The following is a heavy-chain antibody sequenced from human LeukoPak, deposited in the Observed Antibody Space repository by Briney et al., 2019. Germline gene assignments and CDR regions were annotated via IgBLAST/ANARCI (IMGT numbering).Heavy chain of an antibody. Sequence: SETLSLTCTVSGGSISSSSYYWSWIRQPPGKGLEWIGEINHSGSTNHNPSLKSRVTILVDTSKNQFSLKLSSVTAADTAVYYCARLGLGEPLYYGSGSYYEYYYYMDVWGKGTTVTISS. CDR3: ARLGLGEPLYYGSGSYYEYYYYMDV. CDR1: GGSISSSSYY. V-gene: IGHV4-39*07. CDR2: INHSGST. D-gene: IGHD3-10*01. J-gene: IGHJ6*03.